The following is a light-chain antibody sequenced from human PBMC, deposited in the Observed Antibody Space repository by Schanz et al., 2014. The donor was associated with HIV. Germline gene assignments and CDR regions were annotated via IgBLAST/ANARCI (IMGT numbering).Light chain of an antibody. CDR1: QSITDS. V-gene: IGKV1-5*03. J-gene: IGKJ3*01. Sequence: DIPMTQSPPTLSASVGDRVTITCRASQSITDSLAWYQQKPGKAPKLLIYKASNLESGVPSRFRGRGSGTEFTLTITSLQPDDFATYYCQQYNDYPLTFGPGTKVDV. CDR3: QQYNDYPLT. CDR2: KAS.